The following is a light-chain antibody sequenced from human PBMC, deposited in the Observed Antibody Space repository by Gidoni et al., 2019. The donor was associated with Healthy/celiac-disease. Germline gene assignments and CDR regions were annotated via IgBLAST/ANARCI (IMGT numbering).Light chain of an antibody. CDR1: QSVSSY. Sequence: EIVSPQPPATLTSSPGERATLSCRASQSVSSYLAWYQQKPGQAPRLLIYDASNRPTGVPARFSGSGSGTDFTLTISSLEPEDFAVYYCQQRSNWPRLTFGGGTKVEIK. CDR3: QQRSNWPRLT. J-gene: IGKJ4*01. CDR2: DAS. V-gene: IGKV3-11*01.